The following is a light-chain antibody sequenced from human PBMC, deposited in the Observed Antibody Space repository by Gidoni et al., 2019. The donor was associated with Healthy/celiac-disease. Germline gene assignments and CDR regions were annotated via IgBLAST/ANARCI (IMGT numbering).Light chain of an antibody. CDR2: AAS. V-gene: IGKV1-39*01. J-gene: IGKJ1*01. CDR3: QQSYSTPRT. Sequence: DIQMTHSPSSLSASVGDRVTITCRASQSISSNLYWYQQKPGKAPKLLIYAASSLQSGVPSRFSGSGSGTDFTLTISSLQPEDFATYYCQQSYSTPRTFGQXTKVEIK. CDR1: QSISSN.